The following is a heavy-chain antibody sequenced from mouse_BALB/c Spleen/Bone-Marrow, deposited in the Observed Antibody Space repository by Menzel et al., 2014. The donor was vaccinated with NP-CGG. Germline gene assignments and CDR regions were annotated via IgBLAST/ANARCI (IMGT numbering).Heavy chain of an antibody. V-gene: IGHV1-14*01. CDR3: ARWVLSRLHFDV. J-gene: IGHJ1*01. Sequence: LVESGPELVKPGASVKMSCKASGYTFTSYVMHWVKQKTGQGLEWIGYINPYNDGTKYNEKFKGKATLTSDKSSSTAYMELSSLTSEDSAVYYCARWVLSRLHFDVWGAGTTVTVSS. CDR2: INPYNDGT. D-gene: IGHD1-1*01. CDR1: GYTFTSYV.